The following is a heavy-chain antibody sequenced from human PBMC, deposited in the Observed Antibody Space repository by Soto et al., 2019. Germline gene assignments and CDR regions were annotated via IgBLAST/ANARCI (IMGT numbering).Heavy chain of an antibody. CDR1: GFTFSSYS. Sequence: GGSLRLSCAASGFTFSSYSMNWVRQAPGKGLEWVSSISSSSSYIYYADSVKGRFTISRDNAKNSLYLQMNSLRAEDTAVYYCARDQSSRVAKTYYYYGMDVWGQGTTVTVSS. V-gene: IGHV3-21*01. CDR2: ISSSSSYI. D-gene: IGHD6-13*01. J-gene: IGHJ6*02. CDR3: ARDQSSRVAKTYYYYGMDV.